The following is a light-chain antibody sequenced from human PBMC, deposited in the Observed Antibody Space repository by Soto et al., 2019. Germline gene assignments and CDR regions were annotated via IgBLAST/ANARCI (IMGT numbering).Light chain of an antibody. CDR1: QSGNNNY. Sequence: EIVLTQSPATLSLSPGERATLSCGASQSGNNNYLAWYQQKPGLAPRLVMYDASNRATGVPDSFRGSGSGTDFTLTISRLEPEDFAVYYCQHYGSPPITFGQGTRLEIK. J-gene: IGKJ5*01. CDR2: DAS. V-gene: IGKV3D-20*01. CDR3: QHYGSPPIT.